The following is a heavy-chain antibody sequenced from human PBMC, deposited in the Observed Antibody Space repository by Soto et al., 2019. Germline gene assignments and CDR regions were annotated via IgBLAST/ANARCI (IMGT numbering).Heavy chain of an antibody. Sequence: GSLRLSCVVSGFTITRSAMSWVRQTPGKGLEWVSASSGDGGPTYYADSAKGRFTISRDNSENTLYLQMNRLRAEDTAIYYCAKNDWSAYPLGGFWGQGTQVTVSS. D-gene: IGHD3-3*01. J-gene: IGHJ1*01. V-gene: IGHV3-23*01. CDR3: AKNDWSAYPLGGF. CDR2: SSGDGGPT. CDR1: GFTITRSA.